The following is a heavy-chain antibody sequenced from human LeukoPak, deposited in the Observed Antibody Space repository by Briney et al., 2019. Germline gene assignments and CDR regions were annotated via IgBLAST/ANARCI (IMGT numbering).Heavy chain of an antibody. CDR1: GGPISRHY. CDR3: ARWGYGSYYPHLWTFNM. Sequence: SETLSLTCTVWGGPISRHYESWIRQPPGKGLEWIGYIYYSGYTNYNPSLKSPVTISVDPSKSQFLLKLSSVTDLDTGVYYCARWGYGSYYPHLWTFNMWGQGTMVTVSS. D-gene: IGHD3-10*01. V-gene: IGHV4-59*11. J-gene: IGHJ3*02. CDR2: IYYSGYT.